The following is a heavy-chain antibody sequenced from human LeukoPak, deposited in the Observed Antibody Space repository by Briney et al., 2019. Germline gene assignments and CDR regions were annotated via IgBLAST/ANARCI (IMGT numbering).Heavy chain of an antibody. CDR3: ARRFPDLHAGTIIDY. CDR1: GFTFSSYE. J-gene: IGHJ4*02. D-gene: IGHD6-13*01. V-gene: IGHV3-48*03. CDR2: ISSSGSTI. Sequence: GGSLRLSCAASGFTFSSYEMNWVRQAPGKGLEWVSYISSSGSTIYYADSVKGRFTISRDNAKNSLYLQMNSLRAEGTAVYYCARRFPDLHAGTIIDYWGQGTLVTVSS.